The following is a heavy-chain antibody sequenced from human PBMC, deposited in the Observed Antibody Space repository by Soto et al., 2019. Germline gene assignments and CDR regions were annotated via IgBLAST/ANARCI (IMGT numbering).Heavy chain of an antibody. V-gene: IGHV4-39*01. CDR2: IYYYGST. D-gene: IGHD6-13*01. Sequence: SETLSLTCTVSGGSISSRSYYWGWIRQPPGKGLEWIGTIYYYGSTYYNPSLKSRVTVSVDTSKNQFSLKLSSVTAADTAVYYCASQDSSNWYDWFDPWGQGTLVTVSS. CDR3: ASQDSSNWYDWFDP. J-gene: IGHJ5*02. CDR1: GGSISSRSYY.